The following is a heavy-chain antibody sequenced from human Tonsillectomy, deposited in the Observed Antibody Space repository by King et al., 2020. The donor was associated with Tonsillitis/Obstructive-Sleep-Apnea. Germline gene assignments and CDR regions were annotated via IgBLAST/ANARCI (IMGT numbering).Heavy chain of an antibody. D-gene: IGHD3-16*01. J-gene: IGHJ4*02. CDR1: GYTFTSYH. Sequence: VQLVQSGAEVKKPGASVKVSCKASGYTFTSYHMHWVRQAPGQGLEWMGIIDPSGASTTYAQTFQGRVIMTRDTSTSTVYMEMSSLKSEDTATYYCARASGGGSEYWGQGTLVTVSS. V-gene: IGHV1-46*01. CDR2: IDPSGAST. CDR3: ARASGGGSEY.